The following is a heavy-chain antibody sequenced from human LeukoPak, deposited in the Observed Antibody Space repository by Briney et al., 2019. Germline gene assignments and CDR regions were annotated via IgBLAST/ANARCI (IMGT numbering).Heavy chain of an antibody. Sequence: ASVKVSCKASGYTFTSYGITWVRQAPGQGLEWMGWISAYNGNTNYAQKLQGRVTMTTDTSTSTAYMELRSLRSDDTAVYYCARDLSRSYFKTGPYWGQGTLVTVSS. J-gene: IGHJ4*02. CDR2: ISAYNGNT. D-gene: IGHD1-26*01. CDR1: GYTFTSYG. V-gene: IGHV1-18*01. CDR3: ARDLSRSYFKTGPY.